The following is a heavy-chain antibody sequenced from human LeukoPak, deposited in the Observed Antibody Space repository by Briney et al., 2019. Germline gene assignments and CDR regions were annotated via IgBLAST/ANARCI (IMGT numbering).Heavy chain of an antibody. J-gene: IGHJ4*02. Sequence: GGSLRLSCAASGFTVSSNYMSWVRQAPGKGLEWVSVIYSGGSTYYADSVKGRFTISRDNSKNTLYLQMNSLRAEDTAVYYCARDEKSGSYYRDYWGQGTLVTVSS. CDR2: IYSGGST. V-gene: IGHV3-66*01. D-gene: IGHD1-26*01. CDR1: GFTVSSNY. CDR3: ARDEKSGSYYRDY.